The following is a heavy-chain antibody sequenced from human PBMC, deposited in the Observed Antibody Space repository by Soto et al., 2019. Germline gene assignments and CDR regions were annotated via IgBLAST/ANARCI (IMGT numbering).Heavy chain of an antibody. CDR3: ASCERFPRVGVDYYALDV. V-gene: IGHV3-23*03. J-gene: IGHJ6*02. CDR1: GFKFNDYA. Sequence: EVQLLESGGGLVQSGGSLRLSCAPSGFKFNDYAMSWVRQAPGKGLEWVAVMSFDGNHQHYADSVKGRFTISRDNSKNTLSLEMNSLRRDDTAVYYCASCERFPRVGVDYYALDVWGQGTTVIVSS. D-gene: IGHD3-3*01. CDR2: MSFDGNHQ.